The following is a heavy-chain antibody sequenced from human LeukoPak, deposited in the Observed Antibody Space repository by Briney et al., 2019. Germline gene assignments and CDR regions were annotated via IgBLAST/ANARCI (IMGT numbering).Heavy chain of an antibody. V-gene: IGHV3-33*01. CDR1: GFTFSSYG. Sequence: GGSLRLSYAASGFTFSSYGMHWVRQAPGKGLEWVAVIWYDGSNKYYADSVKGRFTISRDNSKNTLYLQMNSLRAEDTAVYYCARDDLERVGATPLDYWGQGNLVTVSS. D-gene: IGHD1-26*01. CDR3: ARDDLERVGATPLDY. CDR2: IWYDGSNK. J-gene: IGHJ4*02.